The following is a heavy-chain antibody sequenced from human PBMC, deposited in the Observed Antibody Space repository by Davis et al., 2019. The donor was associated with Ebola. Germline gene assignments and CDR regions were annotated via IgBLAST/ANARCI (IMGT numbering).Heavy chain of an antibody. J-gene: IGHJ5*02. CDR1: GFTFSSYS. D-gene: IGHD6-6*01. CDR3: TTGPPYYTTSSDWFDP. CDR2: IKSRADGGTT. V-gene: IGHV3-15*07. Sequence: PGGSLRLSCAASGFTFSSYSMNWVRQAPGKGLEWVGRIKSRADGGTTDHAAPVKARFTISRDDSKNMFYLQMNSLKTEDTALYYCTTGPPYYTTSSDWFDPWGQGTLVTVSS.